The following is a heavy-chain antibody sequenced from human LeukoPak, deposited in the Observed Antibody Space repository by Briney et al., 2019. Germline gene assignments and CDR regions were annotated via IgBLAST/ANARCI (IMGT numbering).Heavy chain of an antibody. D-gene: IGHD3-10*01. CDR3: ARDWVSGGMDV. V-gene: IGHV3-11*04. CDR2: ISSSGSTI. Sequence: GGSLRLSCAASGFTFSDYYMSWIRQAPGKGLEWVSYISSSGSTIYYADSAKGRFTISRDNSKNTLYLQMNSLRAEDTAVYYCARDWVSGGMDVWGQGTTVTVSS. CDR1: GFTFSDYY. J-gene: IGHJ6*02.